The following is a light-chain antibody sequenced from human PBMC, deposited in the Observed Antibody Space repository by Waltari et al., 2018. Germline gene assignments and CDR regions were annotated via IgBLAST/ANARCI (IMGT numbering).Light chain of an antibody. CDR1: QSVSSY. CDR3: QQRRGT. V-gene: IGKV3-11*01. CDR2: DAS. Sequence: EIVLTQSPATLSLSPGERPTLSCRASQSVSSYLAWYQQKPGQAPRLLIYDASNRATGIPARFSGSGSGTDFTLTISSLEPEDFAVYYCQQRRGTFGPGTKVDIK. J-gene: IGKJ3*01.